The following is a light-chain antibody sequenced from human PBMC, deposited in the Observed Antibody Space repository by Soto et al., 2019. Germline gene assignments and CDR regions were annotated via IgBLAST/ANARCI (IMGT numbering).Light chain of an antibody. CDR1: QNLLHSAGFNY. Sequence: IVMTQSPLSLPVTPGEPASISCRSSQNLLHSAGFNYLDCYLQKPGQSPQLLIFLGSYRASGVPDRFSGSGSGTDFALRISRVEAEDVGVYYCMQAIQTRTFGPGTKVDIK. J-gene: IGKJ1*01. CDR3: MQAIQTRT. CDR2: LGS. V-gene: IGKV2-28*01.